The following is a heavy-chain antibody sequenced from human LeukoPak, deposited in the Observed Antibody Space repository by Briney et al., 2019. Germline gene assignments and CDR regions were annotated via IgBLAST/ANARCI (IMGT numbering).Heavy chain of an antibody. CDR1: GYTFTGYY. CDR3: ARVPYYYDSSGYYYGFDY. V-gene: IGHV1-2*02. Sequence: ASVKVSCKASGYTFTGYYMHWVRQAPGQGLEWMGWINPNSGGTNYAQKFQGRVTMTRDTSISTAYMELSGLRSDDTAVYYCARVPYYYDSSGYYYGFDYWGQGTLVTVSS. J-gene: IGHJ4*02. CDR2: INPNSGGT. D-gene: IGHD3-22*01.